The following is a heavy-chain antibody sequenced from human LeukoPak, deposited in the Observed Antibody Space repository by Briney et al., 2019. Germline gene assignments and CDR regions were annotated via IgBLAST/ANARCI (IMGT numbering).Heavy chain of an antibody. CDR1: KFIFSNYW. V-gene: IGHV3-7*01. CDR3: ARDHGTGWYVDYFDY. J-gene: IGHJ4*02. D-gene: IGHD6-19*01. CDR2: IKQDGSEK. Sequence: GGSLRLSCAASKFIFSNYWMTWVRQAPGKGLEWVANIKQDGSEKYYVDSVKGRFIISRDNAENSLYLQMNSLRAEDTALYYCARDHGTGWYVDYFDYWGQGTPVTVSS.